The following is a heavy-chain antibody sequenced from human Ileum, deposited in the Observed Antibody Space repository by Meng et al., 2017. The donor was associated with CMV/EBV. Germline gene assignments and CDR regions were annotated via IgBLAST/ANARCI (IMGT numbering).Heavy chain of an antibody. CDR3: ARSSGGTGTTTYYYGMDV. V-gene: IGHV1-69*05. CDR1: GGTFSSYA. D-gene: IGHD1-7*01. J-gene: IGHJ6*02. Sequence: SVKVSCKASGGTFSSYAISWVRQDPGQGLEWMGGIIPIFGTANYAQKFQGRVTITTDESTSTAYMELSSLRSEDTAVYYCARSSGGTGTTTYYYGMDVWGQGTTVTVSS. CDR2: IIPIFGTA.